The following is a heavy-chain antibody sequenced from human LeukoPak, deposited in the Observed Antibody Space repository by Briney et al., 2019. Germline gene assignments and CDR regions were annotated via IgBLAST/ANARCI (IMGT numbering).Heavy chain of an antibody. CDR2: INWNGGST. CDR1: GFTFDDYG. V-gene: IGHV3-20*01. J-gene: IGHJ4*02. CDR3: ARGAAYYDFWSGYYTGGY. D-gene: IGHD3-3*01. Sequence: GGSLRLSCAASGFTFDDYGMSWVRQAPGKGLEWVSGINWNGGSTGYADSVKGRFTISRDNAKNSLYLQMNSLRAEDTALYHCARGAAYYDFWSGYYTGGYWGQGTLVTVSS.